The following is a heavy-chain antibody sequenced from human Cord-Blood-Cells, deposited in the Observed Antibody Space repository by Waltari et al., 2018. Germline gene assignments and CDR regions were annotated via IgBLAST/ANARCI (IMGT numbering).Heavy chain of an antibody. Sequence: QVQLVQSGAAVKKPGASVKVSGKASGYTFTSYAMHWVRQAPGQRLEWMGWITAGNGNTKYSQKFQGRVTITRDTSASTAYMELSSLRSEDTAVYYCARDQGGDYDAFDIWGQGTMVTVSS. J-gene: IGHJ3*02. CDR3: ARDQGGDYDAFDI. CDR1: GYTFTSYA. V-gene: IGHV1-3*01. CDR2: ITAGNGNT. D-gene: IGHD2-21*02.